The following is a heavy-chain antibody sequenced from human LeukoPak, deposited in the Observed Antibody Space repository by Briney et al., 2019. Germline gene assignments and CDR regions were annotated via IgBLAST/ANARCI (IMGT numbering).Heavy chain of an antibody. CDR3: ARDHYGDYHSFDY. Sequence: PGGSLRLSCAASGFPFNAYWMTWVRQAPGKGLEWVANIRQDGDTKYYVDSVKGRFTISRDNSKNTLYLQMNSLRAEDTAVYYCARDHYGDYHSFDYWGQGTLVTVSS. CDR2: IRQDGDTK. J-gene: IGHJ4*02. V-gene: IGHV3-7*01. D-gene: IGHD4-17*01. CDR1: GFPFNAYW.